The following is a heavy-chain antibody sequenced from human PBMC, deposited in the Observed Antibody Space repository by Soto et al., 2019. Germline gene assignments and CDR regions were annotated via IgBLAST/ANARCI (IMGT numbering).Heavy chain of an antibody. J-gene: IGHJ6*02. CDR2: IYPGDSDT. D-gene: IGHD6-6*01. V-gene: IGHV5-51*01. Sequence: GESLKISCKGSGYSFTSYWIGWVRQMPGKGLEWMGIIYPGDSDTRYSPSFQGQVTISADKSISTAYLQWSSLKASDTAMYYCARRGVAARPDYYGMDVWGQGTTVTVSS. CDR1: GYSFTSYW. CDR3: ARRGVAARPDYYGMDV.